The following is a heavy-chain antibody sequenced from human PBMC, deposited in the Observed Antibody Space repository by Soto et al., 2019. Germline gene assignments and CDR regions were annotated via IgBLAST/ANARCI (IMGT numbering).Heavy chain of an antibody. CDR3: ARPDYGSGSYLDY. CDR1: GFTFSSYA. CDR2: ISYDGSNK. Sequence: QVQLVESGGGVVQPGRSLRLSCAASGFTFSSYAMQWVRQAPGKGLEWVAVISYDGSNKYYADSVKGRFTISRDNSKNTLYLQMNSLRAEDTAVYYCARPDYGSGSYLDYWGQGTLVTVFS. J-gene: IGHJ4*02. D-gene: IGHD3-10*01. V-gene: IGHV3-30-3*01.